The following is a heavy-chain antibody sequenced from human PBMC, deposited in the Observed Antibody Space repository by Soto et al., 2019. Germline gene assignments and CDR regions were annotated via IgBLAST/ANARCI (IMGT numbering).Heavy chain of an antibody. V-gene: IGHV1-69*02. J-gene: IGHJ4*02. Sequence: QVQLVQSGAEVKKPGSSVKVSCKASGGTFSSYTISWVRQAPGQGLEWMGRIIPILGIANYAQKFQGRVTITADKYTSTAYMKLSSLRSEDTAVYYCARGAAYYYGSGSSFYFDYWGQGTLVTVSS. D-gene: IGHD3-10*01. CDR1: GGTFSSYT. CDR3: ARGAAYYYGSGSSFYFDY. CDR2: IIPILGIA.